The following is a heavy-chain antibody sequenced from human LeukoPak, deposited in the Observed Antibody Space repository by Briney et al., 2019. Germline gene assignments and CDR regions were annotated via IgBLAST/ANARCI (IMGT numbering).Heavy chain of an antibody. D-gene: IGHD6-19*01. CDR2: ISSSSSYI. Sequence: GGSLRLSCAASGFTFSSYSMNWVRQAPGKGLEWVSSISSSSSYIYYADSVKGRFTISRDNAQNSMSLQMNSLRAEDTAVYYCARGDNSGWRNVYYFDYWGQGTLVTVSS. CDR1: GFTFSSYS. CDR3: ARGDNSGWRNVYYFDY. J-gene: IGHJ4*02. V-gene: IGHV3-21*01.